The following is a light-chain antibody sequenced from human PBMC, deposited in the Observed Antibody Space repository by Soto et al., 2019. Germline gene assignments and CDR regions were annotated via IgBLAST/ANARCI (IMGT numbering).Light chain of an antibody. CDR2: DAS. Sequence: IRLTQSPATLSLSPGERATLSCRATQSVSSYLAWYQQKPGQAPRLLIYDASNRATGIPARFSGSGSGTDFTLTISSLEPEDFAVYYCQQRSNWPPQITFGQGTRLEIK. V-gene: IGKV3-11*01. CDR1: QSVSSY. CDR3: QQRSNWPPQIT. J-gene: IGKJ5*01.